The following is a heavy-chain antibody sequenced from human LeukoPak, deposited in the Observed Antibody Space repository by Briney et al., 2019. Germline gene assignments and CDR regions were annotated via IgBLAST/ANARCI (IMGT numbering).Heavy chain of an antibody. D-gene: IGHD1-26*01. V-gene: IGHV1-69*02. CDR2: IIPILGIA. Sequence: SVKVSCKASGATFSSYTISWVRQAPGQGLEWMGRIIPILGIANYAQKFQGRVTITADKSTSTAYMELSSLRSEDTAVYYCARWDMNPSGPWFDPWGQGTLVTVSS. J-gene: IGHJ5*02. CDR3: ARWDMNPSGPWFDP. CDR1: GATFSSYT.